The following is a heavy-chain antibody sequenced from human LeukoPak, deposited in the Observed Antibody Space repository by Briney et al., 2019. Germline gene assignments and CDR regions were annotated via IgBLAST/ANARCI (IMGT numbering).Heavy chain of an antibody. CDR1: GFTFSSYG. D-gene: IGHD2-15*01. CDR3: ARDPRGYCSGGSCYPGYFDY. V-gene: IGHV3-33*01. J-gene: IGHJ4*02. CDR2: IWYDGSNK. Sequence: GRSLRLSCAASGFTFSSYGMHWVRQAPGKGLEWVAVIWYDGSNKYYADSVKGRFTISRDNSKNTLYLQMNSLRAEDTAVYYCARDPRGYCSGGSCYPGYFDYWGQGTLVTVSS.